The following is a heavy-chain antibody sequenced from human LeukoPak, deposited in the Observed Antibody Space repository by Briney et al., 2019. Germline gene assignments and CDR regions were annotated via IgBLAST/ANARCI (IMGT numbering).Heavy chain of an antibody. D-gene: IGHD1-1*01. Sequence: PSETLSLTCAVYGGSFSGYSWTWIRQPPGKGLEWIGEIDRSGSTNYNPSLKSRLTISVDASKTQFFLKLTSVTAADTAVYYCARGSATGLAYWGQGTLVTVS. CDR3: ARGSATGLAY. CDR1: GGSFSGYS. J-gene: IGHJ4*02. CDR2: IDRSGST. V-gene: IGHV4-34*01.